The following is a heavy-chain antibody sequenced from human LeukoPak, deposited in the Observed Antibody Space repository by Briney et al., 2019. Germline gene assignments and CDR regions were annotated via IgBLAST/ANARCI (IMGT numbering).Heavy chain of an antibody. Sequence: SETLSLTCAVSGYSISSGYYWGWIRQPPGKGLEWIGSIYHSGSTYYNPSLKSRVTISVDTSKNQFSMKPSSVTAADTAVYYCARYSGSYLFIWGQGTLVTVSS. CDR3: ARYSGSYLFI. D-gene: IGHD1-26*01. J-gene: IGHJ4*02. V-gene: IGHV4-38-2*01. CDR2: IYHSGST. CDR1: GYSISSGYY.